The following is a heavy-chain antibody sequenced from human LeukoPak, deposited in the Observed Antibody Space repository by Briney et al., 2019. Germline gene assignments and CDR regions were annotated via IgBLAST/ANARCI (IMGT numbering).Heavy chain of an antibody. Sequence: GGSLRLSCAASGFTFSSYSMNWVRQAPGKGLEWVGFIRSKAYGGTTQYAASVKGRFTISRDDSKRIAYLQMNSLKTEDTAVCYCTRQEQWLVRVYFQHWGQGTLVTVSS. J-gene: IGHJ1*01. V-gene: IGHV3-49*04. CDR3: TRQEQWLVRVYFQH. CDR1: GFTFSSYS. D-gene: IGHD6-19*01. CDR2: IRSKAYGGTT.